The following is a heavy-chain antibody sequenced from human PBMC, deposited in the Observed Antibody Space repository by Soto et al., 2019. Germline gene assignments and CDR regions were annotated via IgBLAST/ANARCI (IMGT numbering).Heavy chain of an antibody. CDR2: ISASGGSI. CDR3: AKHPPILVYTGLETGIFDY. J-gene: IGHJ4*02. CDR1: GFTFSSYA. V-gene: IGHV3-23*01. D-gene: IGHD3-3*01. Sequence: EVQLLESGGGLVQPGGSLRLSCTVSGFTFSSYAMSWVRQAPGKGLEWVSAISASGGSIYYADSVKGRFTISRDNSKNPLYLQMNSLRAEDTAVYYCAKHPPILVYTGLETGIFDYWGQGTLVTVSA.